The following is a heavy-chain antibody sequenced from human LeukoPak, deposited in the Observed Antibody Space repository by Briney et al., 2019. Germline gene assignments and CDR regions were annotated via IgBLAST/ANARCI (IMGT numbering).Heavy chain of an antibody. D-gene: IGHD4-17*01. Sequence: ASVKVSCKASGYTFTGYYMHWVRQAPGQGLEWMGWINPNSGGTSYAQRFQGRVTMTRDTSTSTAYMELSRLTSDDTAVYYCASYYGLYVRNWLDTWGQGTLVTVSA. CDR3: ASYYGLYVRNWLDT. CDR1: GYTFTGYY. CDR2: INPNSGGT. J-gene: IGHJ5*02. V-gene: IGHV1-2*02.